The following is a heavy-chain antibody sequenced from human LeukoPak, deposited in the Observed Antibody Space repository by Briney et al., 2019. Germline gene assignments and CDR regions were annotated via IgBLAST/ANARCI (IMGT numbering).Heavy chain of an antibody. Sequence: PSETLSLTCAVSGDSFSSHYWTWIRQSPGTGLEWIGYISHIGRTNYNPSLKSRVTISIDTSKNQFSLKLSSVTAADTAVYYCARHAGGISATGTRPFDYWGQGTLVTVSS. V-gene: IGHV4-59*08. CDR2: ISHIGRT. D-gene: IGHD6-13*01. CDR3: ARHAGGISATGTRPFDY. J-gene: IGHJ4*02. CDR1: GDSFSSHY.